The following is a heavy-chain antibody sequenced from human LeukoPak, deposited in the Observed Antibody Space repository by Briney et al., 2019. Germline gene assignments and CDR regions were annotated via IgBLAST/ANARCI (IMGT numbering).Heavy chain of an antibody. D-gene: IGHD2-15*01. CDR2: IYYSGST. J-gene: IGHJ4*02. CDR1: GGSFSGYY. Sequence: SETLSLTCAVYGGSFSGYYWSWIRQPPGKGLEWIGSIYYSGSTYYNPSLKSRVTISVDTSKNQFSLKLSSVTAADTAVYYCARHEGGSWYPSEFDYWGQGTLVTVSS. CDR3: ARHEGGSWYPSEFDY. V-gene: IGHV4-34*01.